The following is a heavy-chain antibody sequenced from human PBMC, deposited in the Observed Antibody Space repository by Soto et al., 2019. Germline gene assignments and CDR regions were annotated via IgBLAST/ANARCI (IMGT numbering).Heavy chain of an antibody. D-gene: IGHD2-15*01. Sequence: GGSLRLSCAASGFTFSSYAMSWVRQAPGKGLEWVSAISGSGGSTYYADSVKGRFTISRDNSKNTLYLQMNSLGAEDTAVYYCAKDGLVDIVVVVAAKNWFDPWGQGTLVTVSS. CDR1: GFTFSSYA. J-gene: IGHJ5*02. V-gene: IGHV3-23*01. CDR2: ISGSGGST. CDR3: AKDGLVDIVVVVAAKNWFDP.